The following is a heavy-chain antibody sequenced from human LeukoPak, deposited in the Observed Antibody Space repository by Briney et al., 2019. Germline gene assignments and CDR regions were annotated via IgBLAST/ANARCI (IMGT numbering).Heavy chain of an antibody. CDR2: INTNTGNP. D-gene: IGHD2-2*01. CDR1: GYTFTSYA. Sequence: ASVKVSCKASGYTFTSYAMNWVRQAPGQGLEWMGWINTNTGNPTYAQGFTGRFVFSLDTSVSTAYLQISSLKAEDTAVYYCARVDCSSTSCYEYYFDYWGQGTLVTVSS. J-gene: IGHJ4*02. CDR3: ARVDCSSTSCYEYYFDY. V-gene: IGHV7-4-1*02.